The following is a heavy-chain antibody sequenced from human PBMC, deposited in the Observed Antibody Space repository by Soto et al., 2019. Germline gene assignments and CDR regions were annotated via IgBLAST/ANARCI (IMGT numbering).Heavy chain of an antibody. CDR3: VRSGTAPMLRHNWFDP. D-gene: IGHD1-1*01. Sequence: EVQLVESGGGLVKPGGSLRLSCAASGFTFSSYDMNWVRQAPGKGLEYVSSITTSGSYIYYGDSVRGRFTISRDNAKNSLFLQLDILRAEDTAVYDCVRSGTAPMLRHNWFDPWGQGTLVTVSS. CDR2: ITTSGSYI. V-gene: IGHV3-21*01. J-gene: IGHJ5*02. CDR1: GFTFSSYD.